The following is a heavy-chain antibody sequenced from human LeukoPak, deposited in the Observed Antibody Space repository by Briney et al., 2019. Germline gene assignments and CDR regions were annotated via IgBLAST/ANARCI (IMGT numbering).Heavy chain of an antibody. V-gene: IGHV4-59*08. D-gene: IGHD3-22*01. CDR1: GGSISSYY. J-gene: IGHJ3*02. CDR3: ARQSSGYYGPGAFDI. CDR2: IYYSGSN. Sequence: SETLSLTCTVSGGSISSYYWSWIRQPPGKGLEWIGYIYYSGSNNYNPSLKSRVTISVDTSKNQFSLKLSSVTAADTAVYYCARQSSGYYGPGAFDIWGQGTMVTVSS.